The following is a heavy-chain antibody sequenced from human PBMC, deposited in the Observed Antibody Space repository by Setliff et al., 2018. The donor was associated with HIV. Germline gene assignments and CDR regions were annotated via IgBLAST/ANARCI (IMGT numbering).Heavy chain of an antibody. V-gene: IGHV4-38-2*02. CDR2: IYHSGTT. CDR1: GGSISSGSY. Sequence: SETLSLTCTVSGGSISSGSYWGWIRQPPGKGLEWIGSIYHSGTTNYNPSLKSRVTMSVDTSKNQFSLKLSSVTAADTAVYYCAREDYYYYGMDVWGQGTTVTVSS. CDR3: AREDYYYYGMDV. J-gene: IGHJ6*02.